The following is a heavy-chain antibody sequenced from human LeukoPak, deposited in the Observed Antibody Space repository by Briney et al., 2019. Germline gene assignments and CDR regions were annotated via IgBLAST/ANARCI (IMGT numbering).Heavy chain of an antibody. J-gene: IGHJ4*02. CDR2: VSSGRTYT. V-gene: IGHV3-11*03. Sequence: PGGSLRLSCAASGSTFSDYYMSWIRQAPGKGLEWVSYVSSGRTYTNYADSVKGRFTISRDNAKNSLYLQMNGLRAEDTAVYYCASIRGGYYFDYWGQGTLVTVSS. D-gene: IGHD3-16*01. CDR1: GSTFSDYY. CDR3: ASIRGGYYFDY.